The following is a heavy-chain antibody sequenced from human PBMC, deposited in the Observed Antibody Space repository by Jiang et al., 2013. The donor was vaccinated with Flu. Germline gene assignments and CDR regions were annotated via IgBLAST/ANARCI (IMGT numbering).Heavy chain of an antibody. Sequence: LIDWEDDKYYSTSLKTRLTISKDTSKNQVVLTMTNMDPVDTGTFYCARGPLTGTTYMDVWGQGTTVTVSS. CDR2: IDWEDDK. CDR3: ARGPLTGTTYMDV. D-gene: IGHD1-20*01. V-gene: IGHV2-70*01. J-gene: IGHJ6*02.